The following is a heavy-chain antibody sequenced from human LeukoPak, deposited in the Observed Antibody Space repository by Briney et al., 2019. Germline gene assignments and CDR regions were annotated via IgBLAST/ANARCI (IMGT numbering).Heavy chain of an antibody. CDR2: IYYSGST. CDR1: GGSFTIYS. Sequence: SETLSLTCAVYGGSFTIYSWTWIRQPPGKGLEWIGNIYYSGSTYYNPSLKSRVTISVDTSKNQFSLKLSSVTAADTAMYFCVVVVVPGWFDPWGQGTLVTVSS. CDR3: VVVVVPGWFDP. V-gene: IGHV4-34*01. J-gene: IGHJ5*02. D-gene: IGHD2-15*01.